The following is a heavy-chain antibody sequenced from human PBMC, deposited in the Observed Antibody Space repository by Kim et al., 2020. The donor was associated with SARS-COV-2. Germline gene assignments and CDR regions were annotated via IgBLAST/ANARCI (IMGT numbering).Heavy chain of an antibody. CDR3: AKDPGDIYCSSTSCYAPHYYSGMDV. D-gene: IGHD2-2*01. Sequence: GGSLRLSCAASGFTFSSYGMHWVRQAPGKGLEWVAVISYDGSNKYYADSVKGRFTISRDNSKNTLYLQMNSLRAEDTAVYYCAKDPGDIYCSSTSCYAPHYYSGMDVWGQGPTVTVSS. J-gene: IGHJ6*02. CDR1: GFTFSSYG. CDR2: ISYDGSNK. V-gene: IGHV3-30*18.